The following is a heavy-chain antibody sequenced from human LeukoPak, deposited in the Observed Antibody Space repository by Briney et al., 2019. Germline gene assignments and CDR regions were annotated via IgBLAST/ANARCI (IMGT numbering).Heavy chain of an antibody. J-gene: IGHJ6*03. CDR2: IIPIFGTA. CDR1: GGTFSSYA. V-gene: IGHV1-69*13. CDR3: ARGRDGYNSDYYYMDV. Sequence: ASVKVSCKASGGTFSSYAISWARHAPGQGLEWMGGIIPIFGTANYAQKFQGRVTITADESTSTAYMELSSLRSEDTAVYYRARGRDGYNSDYYYMDVWGKGTTVTVSS. D-gene: IGHD5-24*01.